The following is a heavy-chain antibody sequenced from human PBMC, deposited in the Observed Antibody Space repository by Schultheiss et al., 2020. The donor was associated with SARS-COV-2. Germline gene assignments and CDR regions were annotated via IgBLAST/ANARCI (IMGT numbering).Heavy chain of an antibody. J-gene: IGHJ6*02. D-gene: IGHD2-2*01. CDR1: GFTFSSYE. V-gene: IGHV3-48*03. CDR3: ARDLGYCSSTSCYPQYYYYYYGMDV. CDR2: ISSSGSTI. Sequence: GESLKISCAASGFTFSSYEMNWVRQAPGKGLEWVSYISSSGSTIYYADSVKGRFTISRDNAKNSLYLQMNSLRAEDTAVYYCARDLGYCSSTSCYPQYYYYYYGMDVWGQGTTVTVSS.